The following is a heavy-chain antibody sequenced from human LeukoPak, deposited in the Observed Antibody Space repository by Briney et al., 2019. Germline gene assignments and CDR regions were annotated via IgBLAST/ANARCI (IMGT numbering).Heavy chain of an antibody. CDR3: ARGSSSWYYLRNYYYYYMDV. CDR1: GGSISSYY. Sequence: SETLSLTCTVSGGSISSYYWSWIRQPPGKGLEWIGYIYYSGSTNYNPSLKSRVTISVDTSKNQFSLKLSSVTAADTAVYYCARGSSSWYYLRNYYYYYMDVWGKGTTVTISS. D-gene: IGHD6-13*01. J-gene: IGHJ6*03. CDR2: IYYSGST. V-gene: IGHV4-59*01.